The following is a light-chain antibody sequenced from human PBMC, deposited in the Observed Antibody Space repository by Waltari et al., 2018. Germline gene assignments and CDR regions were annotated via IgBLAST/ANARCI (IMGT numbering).Light chain of an antibody. J-gene: IGLJ1*01. CDR3: QVWDSSSAHYV. V-gene: IGLV3-21*02. Sequence: YVLTQPPSVSVAPGQTARITCGGNSIGSKSVHWYQQKSGQAPVLVVYGETDRPPGIPERFSGSNSEDTATLAISSVEAGDEADYYCQVWDSSSAHYVFGSGTKVSVL. CDR1: SIGSKS. CDR2: GET.